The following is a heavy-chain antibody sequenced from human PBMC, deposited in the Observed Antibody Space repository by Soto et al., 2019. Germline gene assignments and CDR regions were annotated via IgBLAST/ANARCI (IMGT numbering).Heavy chain of an antibody. V-gene: IGHV5-10-1*01. J-gene: IGHJ4*02. CDR1: GYTFTTYC. CDR2: IDPGNSYT. Sequence: GESLKISCDGSGYTFTTYCITLVLQTPGKGLEWMGRIDPGNSYTSYNPSFQCHVTLSADMSISTAYLQWSGLKASDTAMYYCARHTGLGPTPFDYWGQGTLVTVSS. CDR3: ARHTGLGPTPFDY. D-gene: IGHD4-17*01.